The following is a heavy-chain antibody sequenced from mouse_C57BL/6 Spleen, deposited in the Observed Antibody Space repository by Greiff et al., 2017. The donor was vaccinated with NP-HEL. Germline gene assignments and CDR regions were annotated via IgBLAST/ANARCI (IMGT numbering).Heavy chain of an antibody. V-gene: IGHV5-6*01. Sequence: EVKVVESGGDLVKPGGSLKLSCAASGFTFSSYGMSWVRQTPDKRLEWVATISSGGSYTYYPDSVKGRFTISRDNANNTLYLQMSSLKSEDTAMYYCARGRDDAYWGQGTLVTVSA. J-gene: IGHJ3*01. CDR3: ARGRDDAY. CDR1: GFTFSSYG. CDR2: ISSGGSYT.